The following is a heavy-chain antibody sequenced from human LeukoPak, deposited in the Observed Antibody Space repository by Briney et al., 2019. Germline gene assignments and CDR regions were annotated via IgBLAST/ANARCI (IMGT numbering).Heavy chain of an antibody. CDR2: IIPILAMA. J-gene: IGHJ4*02. D-gene: IGHD2-21*02. V-gene: IGHV1-69*04. Sequence: GASVKVSCKASGDTFNRYAISWMRQAPGQGLEWMGRIIPILAMANYAKNFQGRVTFTADKSTSTAYMQLSSLRSEDTAVYYCARDIRDISVTATGGDYWGQGTLVTVSS. CDR1: GDTFNRYA. CDR3: ARDIRDISVTATGGDY.